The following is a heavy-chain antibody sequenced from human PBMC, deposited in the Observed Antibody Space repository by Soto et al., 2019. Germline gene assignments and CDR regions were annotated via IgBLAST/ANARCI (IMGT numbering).Heavy chain of an antibody. D-gene: IGHD2-2*01. V-gene: IGHV3-48*02. CDR1: CFRSGYYT. J-gene: IGHJ6*01. CDR2: ISGRGTTT. CDR3: ARLGYCSSVTCKYYFYYYGMDV. Sequence: ASCFRSGYYTMNRVRKAPGKGLEWVSFISGRGTTTYYADSVKGRFTVSRDNAKNSLYLEVTSLRDEDTAVYYCARLGYCSSVTCKYYFYYYGMDVWGQGTTVTVSS.